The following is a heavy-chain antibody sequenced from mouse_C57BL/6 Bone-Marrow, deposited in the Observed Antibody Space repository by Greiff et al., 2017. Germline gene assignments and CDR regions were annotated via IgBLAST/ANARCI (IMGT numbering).Heavy chain of an antibody. V-gene: IGHV2-6-1*01. CDR1: GFSLTSYG. Sequence: VKLQESGPGLVAPSQSLSITCTVSGFSLTSYGVHWVRQPPGKGLEWLVVIWSDGSTTYNSALKSRLSISKDNSKSQVFLKMNSLQTDDTAMYYCARHSNFYYAMDYWGQGTSVTVSS. CDR2: IWSDGST. J-gene: IGHJ4*01. CDR3: ARHSNFYYAMDY. D-gene: IGHD2-5*01.